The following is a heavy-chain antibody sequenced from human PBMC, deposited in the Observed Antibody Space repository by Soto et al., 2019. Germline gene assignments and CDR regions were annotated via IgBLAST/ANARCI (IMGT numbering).Heavy chain of an antibody. CDR3: ARVPYGGTTPFDY. CDR2: IYYSGST. Sequence: SETLSLTCTVSGGSISSYYWSWIRQPPGKGLEWIGYIYYSGSTNYNPSLKSRVTISVDTSKNQFSLKLSSVTAADTAVYYCARVPYGGTTPFDYWGQGTLVTVPS. CDR1: GGSISSYY. D-gene: IGHD4-17*01. V-gene: IGHV4-59*01. J-gene: IGHJ4*02.